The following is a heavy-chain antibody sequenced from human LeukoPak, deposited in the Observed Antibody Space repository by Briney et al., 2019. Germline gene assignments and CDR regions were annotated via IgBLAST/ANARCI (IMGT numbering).Heavy chain of an antibody. CDR2: FDPEDGET. D-gene: IGHD1-1*01. CDR3: ARDQGLTTGTEFDY. Sequence: GASVKVSCKVSGYTLTELSMHWVRQAPGKGLEWMGGFDPEDGETIYAQKFQGRVTMTEDTSTDTAYMELSSLRSDDTAVYYCARDQGLTTGTEFDYWGQGTLVTVSS. V-gene: IGHV1-24*01. CDR1: GYTLTELS. J-gene: IGHJ4*02.